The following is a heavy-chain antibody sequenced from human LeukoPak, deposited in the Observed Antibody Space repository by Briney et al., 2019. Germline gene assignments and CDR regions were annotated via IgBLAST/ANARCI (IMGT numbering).Heavy chain of an antibody. D-gene: IGHD5-12*01. V-gene: IGHV3-33*01. J-gene: IGHJ4*02. Sequence: GGSLRLSCAASGFTFSSYGMHWVSQAPGKGLEWVAVIWYDGSNKYYADSVKGRFTISRDNSKNTLYLQMNSLRAEDTAVYYCARAVDGYSGYQIDYWGQGTLVTVSS. CDR2: IWYDGSNK. CDR3: ARAVDGYSGYQIDY. CDR1: GFTFSSYG.